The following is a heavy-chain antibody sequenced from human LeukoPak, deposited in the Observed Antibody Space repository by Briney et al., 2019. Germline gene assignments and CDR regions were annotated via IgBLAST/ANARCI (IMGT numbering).Heavy chain of an antibody. CDR3: AKDSDIAAGYFDY. V-gene: IGHV3-9*01. D-gene: IGHD6-25*01. CDR1: GFTFDDYA. CDR2: ISWNSGSI. J-gene: IGHJ4*02. Sequence: SGGSLRLSCAASGFTFDDYAMHWVRQAPGKGLEWVSGISWNSGSIGYADSVKGRFTISRDNAKNSLYLQMNSLRAEDTALYYCAKDSDIAAGYFDYWGQGTLVTVCS.